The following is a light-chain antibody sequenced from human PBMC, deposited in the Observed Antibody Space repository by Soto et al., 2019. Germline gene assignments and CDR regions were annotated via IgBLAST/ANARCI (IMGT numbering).Light chain of an antibody. CDR3: QTWGTGSGV. Sequence: QAVVTQSPSASASLGASVKLTCTLNSGHSGYAIAWHQQQPEKGPRFLMKVNNDGSHNKGDGIPDRFSGSSSGPERYLTISSLQSEDEADYYCQTWGTGSGVFGGGTKVTVL. V-gene: IGLV4-69*01. CDR2: VNNDGSH. CDR1: SGHSGYA. J-gene: IGLJ3*02.